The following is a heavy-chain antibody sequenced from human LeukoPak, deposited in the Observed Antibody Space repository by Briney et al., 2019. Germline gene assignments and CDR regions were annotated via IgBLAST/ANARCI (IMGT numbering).Heavy chain of an antibody. CDR2: INHSGST. Sequence: PSETLSLTCIVSGGSISSSTYYWGWIRQPPGKGLEWIGEINHSGSTNYNPSLKSRVTISVDTSKNQFSLKLSSVTAADTAVYYCARFYYDSSGYYLFDYWGQGTLVTVSS. D-gene: IGHD3-22*01. J-gene: IGHJ4*02. V-gene: IGHV4-39*07. CDR1: GGSISSSTYY. CDR3: ARFYYDSSGYYLFDY.